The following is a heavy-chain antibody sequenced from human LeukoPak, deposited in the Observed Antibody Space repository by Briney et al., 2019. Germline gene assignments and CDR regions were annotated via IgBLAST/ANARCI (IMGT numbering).Heavy chain of an antibody. V-gene: IGHV4-59*12. CDR3: ARDPPDYSQGNYYMDV. CDR2: IYNSGST. D-gene: IGHD4-11*01. Sequence: PSETLSLTCTVSGGSISSYYWSWIRQSPGKGLEWIGYIYNSGSTNYNPSLKSRVTISVDTSKNQFSLKLSSVTAADTAVYYCARDPPDYSQGNYYMDVWGKGTTVTVSS. J-gene: IGHJ6*03. CDR1: GGSISSYY.